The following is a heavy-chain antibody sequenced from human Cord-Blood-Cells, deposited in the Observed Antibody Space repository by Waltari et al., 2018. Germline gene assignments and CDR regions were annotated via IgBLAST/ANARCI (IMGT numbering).Heavy chain of an antibody. D-gene: IGHD2-2*01. J-gene: IGHJ3*02. CDR3: ARSGYQLPPQSAFDI. V-gene: IGHV6-1*01. Sequence: QVQLPQSGPGLVKPSQTLSLTCATSGDSVSSNSAAWNWLRQSTSRGLEWLGKTYYRYKLENYYAESVKSRITINPDTSKNQCSLQLNSVTPEDKAVYYCARSGYQLPPQSAFDIWGQGTMVTVSS. CDR2: TYYRYKLEN. CDR1: GDSVSSNSAA.